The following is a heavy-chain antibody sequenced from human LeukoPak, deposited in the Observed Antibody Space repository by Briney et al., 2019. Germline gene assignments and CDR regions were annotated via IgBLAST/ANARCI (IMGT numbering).Heavy chain of an antibody. Sequence: GGSLRLSCAASGFTVSSNYMSWVRQAPGKGLEWVANIKTDGSEKYYVDSVKGRFTISRDNANNSLYLQMNSLRAEDTAVYYCLRYCSGGVCPGWFDPWGQGTLVTVSS. V-gene: IGHV3-7*01. CDR1: GFTVSSNY. J-gene: IGHJ5*02. CDR2: IKTDGSEK. D-gene: IGHD2-8*02. CDR3: LRYCSGGVCPGWFDP.